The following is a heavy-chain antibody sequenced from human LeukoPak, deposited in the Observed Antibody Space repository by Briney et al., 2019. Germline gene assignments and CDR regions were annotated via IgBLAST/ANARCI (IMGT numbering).Heavy chain of an antibody. V-gene: IGHV3-23*01. CDR1: GFTFNSYA. Sequence: GGSLRLSCVASGFTFNSYAMGWVRQSPGRGLECVSAISNYGHKTSYTDSVRGRFTISRDNSKNTVYLQMSSLRAEDTGIYYCVRTAASDFYYYMGVWGRGTTLIVS. CDR3: VRTAASDFYYYMGV. J-gene: IGHJ6*03. D-gene: IGHD6-25*01. CDR2: ISNYGHKT.